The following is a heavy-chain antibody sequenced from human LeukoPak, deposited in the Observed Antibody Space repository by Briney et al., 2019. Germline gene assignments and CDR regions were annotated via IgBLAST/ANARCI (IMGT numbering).Heavy chain of an antibody. CDR3: TTDIYYYDSSGYYGFDY. V-gene: IGHV3-15*01. D-gene: IGHD3-22*01. CDR2: IKSKTDGGTA. J-gene: IGHJ4*02. CDR1: GFTFSNAW. Sequence: GGSLRLSCAASGFTFSNAWISWVRQAPGKGLEWVGRIKSKTDGGTADYAAPVKGRFTISRDDSKNTLYLQMNSLKTEDTAVYYCTTDIYYYDSSGYYGFDYWGQGTLVTVSS.